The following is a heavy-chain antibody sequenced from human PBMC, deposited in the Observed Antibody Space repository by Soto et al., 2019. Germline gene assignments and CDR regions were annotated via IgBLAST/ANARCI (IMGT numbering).Heavy chain of an antibody. J-gene: IGHJ4*02. CDR2: IRSKAYGGTT. D-gene: IGHD2-21*01. CDR3: TREEVRPIYF. Sequence: GGSLRLSCAASGFTFGEYAMSWVRQAPGKGLEWVGFIRSKAYGGTTEYAASVKGRFTISRDDSKSIAYLQMNSLKTEDTAVYYWTREEVRPIYFWGQGTLVTVSS. V-gene: IGHV3-49*04. CDR1: GFTFGEYA.